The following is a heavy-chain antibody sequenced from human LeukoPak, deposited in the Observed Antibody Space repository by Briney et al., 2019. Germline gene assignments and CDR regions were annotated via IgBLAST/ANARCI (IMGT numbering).Heavy chain of an antibody. V-gene: IGHV3-23*01. J-gene: IGHJ4*02. CDR2: ISGSGVST. D-gene: IGHD3-22*01. CDR1: GFTFNTYA. Sequence: GGSLRFSCAASGFTFNTYAMSWVRQAPGKGLEWVSGISGSGVSTYYADSVKGRFTISRDNSKNTLYVQMNSLRAEDTALYYCAKGRYYYDGSGYSLDYWGQGTLVTVSS. CDR3: AKGRYYYDGSGYSLDY.